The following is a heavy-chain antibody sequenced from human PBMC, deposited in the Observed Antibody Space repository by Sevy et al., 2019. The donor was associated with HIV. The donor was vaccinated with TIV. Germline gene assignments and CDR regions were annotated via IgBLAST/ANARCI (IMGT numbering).Heavy chain of an antibody. CDR2: ISGRGVST. J-gene: IGHJ4*02. CDR3: AKDLGYCTNGVCYRGGSYFDY. Sequence: GGSVRLSCETSGFMFSSYAMSWVRQAPGKGLEWVSLISGRGVSTYYADSVKGRFTISRDNSENMLYLQMNSLRAEDTAVYYCAKDLGYCTNGVCYRGGSYFDYWGQGTLVTVSS. CDR1: GFMFSSYA. D-gene: IGHD2-8*01. V-gene: IGHV3-23*01.